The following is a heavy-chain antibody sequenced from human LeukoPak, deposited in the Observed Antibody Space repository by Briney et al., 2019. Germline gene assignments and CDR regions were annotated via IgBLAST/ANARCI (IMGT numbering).Heavy chain of an antibody. CDR1: GFTVSNNY. CDR3: ARDSRQDYYDSSGYLWFAFDI. CDR2: IYSGGST. D-gene: IGHD3-22*01. Sequence: GGSLRLSCAASGFTVSNNYMSWVRQAPGKGLEWVSVIYSGGSTYYADSVKGRFTIARDNSKNTLYLQMNSLRAEDTAVYYCARDSRQDYYDSSGYLWFAFDIWGQGTMVTVSS. V-gene: IGHV3-53*01. J-gene: IGHJ3*02.